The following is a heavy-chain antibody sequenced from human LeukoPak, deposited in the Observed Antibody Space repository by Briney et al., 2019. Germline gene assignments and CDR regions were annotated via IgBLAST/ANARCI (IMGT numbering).Heavy chain of an antibody. CDR2: MFHSGST. CDR3: VRTVSGYHLDY. D-gene: IGHD3-9*01. Sequence: SETLSLTCTVSGYSISSGYYWGWIRQSPGKGLEWIGSMFHSGSTYYNPSLKSRVTISLDTSKNQISLKLTSVTAADTGVYYCVRTVSGYHLDYWGQGTLATVSS. CDR1: GYSISSGYY. J-gene: IGHJ4*02. V-gene: IGHV4-38-2*02.